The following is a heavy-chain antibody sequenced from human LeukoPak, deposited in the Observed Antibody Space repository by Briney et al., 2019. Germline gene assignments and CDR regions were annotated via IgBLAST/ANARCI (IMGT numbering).Heavy chain of an antibody. D-gene: IGHD6-19*01. V-gene: IGHV3-15*01. CDR3: AKDVLYTGGLSLIY. CDR2: IRSKVNGGTT. J-gene: IGHJ4*02. CDR1: GLPFRDAW. Sequence: PGGSLRLSCTASGLPFRDAWMTWVRQVPGKGLEWVGRIRSKVNGGTTDYAAPVKGRFTISRDDSINTMHLQMNSLRTEDTALYYCAKDVLYTGGLSLIYWGPGTLVTVSS.